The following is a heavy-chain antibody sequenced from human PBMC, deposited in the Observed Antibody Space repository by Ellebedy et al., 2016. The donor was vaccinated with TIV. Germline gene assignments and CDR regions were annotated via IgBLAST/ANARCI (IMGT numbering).Heavy chain of an antibody. V-gene: IGHV3-15*01. D-gene: IGHD3-10*01. CDR1: GFSFSDSW. CDR2: IKSDDGGTT. CDR3: TRYNTKDAFET. J-gene: IGHJ3*02. Sequence: GESLKISCAASGFSFSDSWMSWVRQAPGKGPEWVGRIKSDDGGTTEYATAVKGRFSISNDDSKNMLYVQMNSLKAEDTGVYYCTRYNTKDAFETWGQGTMVTVSS.